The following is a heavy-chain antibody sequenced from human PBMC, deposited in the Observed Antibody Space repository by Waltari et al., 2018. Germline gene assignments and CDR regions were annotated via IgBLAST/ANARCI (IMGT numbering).Heavy chain of an antibody. CDR1: GCTFSSDW. CDR2: IKQDASEK. D-gene: IGHD3-16*01. V-gene: IGHV3-7*04. J-gene: IGHJ4*02. CDR3: ARGRLWGFDL. Sequence: EEQLVESGGGLVQPGGSLRLSCAASGCTFSSDWRCWVRQAPGKGLEWVANIKQDASEKHYVDSLKGRITVSRDNAKNSLYLDMDSLRAEDTAVYYCARGRLWGFDLWGQGTLVTVSS.